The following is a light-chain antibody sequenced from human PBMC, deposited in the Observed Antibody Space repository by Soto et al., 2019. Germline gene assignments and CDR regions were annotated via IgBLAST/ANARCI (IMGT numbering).Light chain of an antibody. CDR2: GAS. J-gene: IGKJ4*01. Sequence: EIVLTQSPGTLSLSPGERATLSCRASQSVSDNYLAWYQQRPGQAPRLLMYGASSRATGIPDRFSGSGSGTDFTLTINRLEPDDFAIYYCHQYNTWPLTFGGGTKVEIK. V-gene: IGKV3-20*01. CDR3: HQYNTWPLT. CDR1: QSVSDNY.